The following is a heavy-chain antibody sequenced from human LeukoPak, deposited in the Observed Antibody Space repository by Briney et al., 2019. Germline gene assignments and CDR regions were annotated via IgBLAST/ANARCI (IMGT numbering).Heavy chain of an antibody. CDR2: LNPNNGGT. D-gene: IGHD3-16*01. V-gene: IGHV1-2*02. Sequence: ASVKVSCKASGYTFTGHYLHWVRQAPGQGLEWMGWLNPNNGGTKYAQKFQGRVTMTRDTSITTAYMELSSLRSDDTAVYYCAIESVWYGFDYWGQGTLVTVSS. CDR1: GYTFTGHY. J-gene: IGHJ4*02. CDR3: AIESVWYGFDY.